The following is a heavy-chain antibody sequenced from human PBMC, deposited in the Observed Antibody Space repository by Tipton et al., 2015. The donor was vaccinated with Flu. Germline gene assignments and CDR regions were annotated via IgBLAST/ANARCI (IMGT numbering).Heavy chain of an antibody. J-gene: IGHJ6*02. D-gene: IGHD3-16*02. CDR3: ARVLSSEYYYGMDV. Sequence: QLVQSGGGLIQPGGSLRLSCAASGFTVSSNSMSWVRQAPGKGLEWISPIYSAGSTYYADSVKGRFTISRDNSKNTVFLQMNTLRAEDTAVYYCARVLSSEYYYGMDVWGQGTTVTVSS. CDR1: GFTVSSNS. V-gene: IGHV3-53*01. CDR2: IYSAGST.